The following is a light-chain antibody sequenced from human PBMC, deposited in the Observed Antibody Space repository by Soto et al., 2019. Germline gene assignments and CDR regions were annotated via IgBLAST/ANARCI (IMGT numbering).Light chain of an antibody. V-gene: IGLV2-23*01. CDR2: EGS. Sequence: QSVLTQPASVSGSPGQSITISCTGTSSDVGTYNLVSWYQQHPGKAPKLLIYEGSKRPSGVSNRFSCSKSANTASLTISGLQAEDETDYYCCSYAGSSGYVFGTGTKLTVL. CDR3: CSYAGSSGYV. J-gene: IGLJ1*01. CDR1: SSDVGTYNL.